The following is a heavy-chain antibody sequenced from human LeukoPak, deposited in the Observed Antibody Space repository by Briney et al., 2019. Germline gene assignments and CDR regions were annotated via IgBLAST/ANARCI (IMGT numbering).Heavy chain of an antibody. CDR2: IYYSGST. CDR1: GGSISSYY. CDR3: ARIAAAGHFDS. Sequence: SETLSLTCTVSGGSISSYYWSWIRQPPGKGLEWIGYIYYSGSTNYNPSLKSRVTISVDTSKNQFSLKLSSVTATDTAVYYCARIAAAGHFDSWGQGTLVTVSS. V-gene: IGHV4-59*01. J-gene: IGHJ4*02. D-gene: IGHD6-13*01.